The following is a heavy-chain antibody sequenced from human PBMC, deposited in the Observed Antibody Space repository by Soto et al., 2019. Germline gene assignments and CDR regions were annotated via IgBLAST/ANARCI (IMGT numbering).Heavy chain of an antibody. D-gene: IGHD1-1*01. CDR2: VHYSGNT. J-gene: IGHJ3*02. CDR1: GDSFISYF. Sequence: SETLSLTCTVSGDSFISYFWTWTRQPPGKGLEWIGYVHYSGNTNYNPSLKSRVTISVDTSKNMLSLELSSVTAADTAVYYCARMNQLAPKRNAFDMWGQGTMVT. V-gene: IGHV4-59*01. CDR3: ARMNQLAPKRNAFDM.